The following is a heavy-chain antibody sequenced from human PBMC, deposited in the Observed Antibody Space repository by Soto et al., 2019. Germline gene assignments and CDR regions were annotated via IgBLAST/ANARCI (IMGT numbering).Heavy chain of an antibody. CDR3: AREGKVVLAAAMSGLDV. D-gene: IGHD2-2*01. V-gene: IGHV4-30-4*01. J-gene: IGHJ6*02. CDR1: GGSISSGDYY. CDR2: IYYSGSN. Sequence: QVQLQESGPGLVKPSQTLSLTCTVSGGSISSGDYYWTWIRQPPGKGLEWIGYIYYSGSNYYNTSLKSRVTISMDTSKNQFSLKLTSVTAADTAVYYCAREGKVVLAAAMSGLDVWGQVTTVTVCS.